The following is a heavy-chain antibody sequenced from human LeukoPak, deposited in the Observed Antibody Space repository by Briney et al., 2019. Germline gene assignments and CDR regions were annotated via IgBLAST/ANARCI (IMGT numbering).Heavy chain of an antibody. CDR1: GVTFSSHG. D-gene: IGHD3-10*02. V-gene: IGHV3-21*01. CDR2: ISGSGYNT. J-gene: IGHJ6*04. CDR3: AELGITMIGGV. Sequence: GGSLRLSCAASGVTFSSHGMNWVRQTPGKGLEWVSTISGSGYNTYYADSVKGRFTISRDNAKNSLYLQMNSLRAEDTAVYYCAELGITMIGGVWGKGTTVTISS.